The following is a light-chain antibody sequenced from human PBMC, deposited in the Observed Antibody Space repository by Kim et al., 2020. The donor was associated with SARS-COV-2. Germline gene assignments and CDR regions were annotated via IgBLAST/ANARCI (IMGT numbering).Light chain of an antibody. CDR3: QQYKNWPYS. Sequence: ETEMTQSPVTLSVSPGERITLSCWASQSVSGNLAWYQQKPGQAPRLLIYGASTRATGIPARFSGSGSETHFTLSISSLQSEDLAVYYCQQYKNWPYSFGQGTKLEI. V-gene: IGKV3-15*01. CDR1: QSVSGN. J-gene: IGKJ2*03. CDR2: GAS.